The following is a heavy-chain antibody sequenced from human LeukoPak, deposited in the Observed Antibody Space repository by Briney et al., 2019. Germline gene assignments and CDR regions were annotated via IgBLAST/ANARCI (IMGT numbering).Heavy chain of an antibody. Sequence: ASVKVSCKASGYTFTSYYMHWARQAPGQGLEWMGIINPSGGSTSYAQKFQGRVTMTRDTSTSTVYMELSSLRSEDTAVYYCARDRVAAAGKRAPLDYWGQGTLVTVSS. CDR1: GYTFTSYY. CDR2: INPSGGST. D-gene: IGHD6-13*01. J-gene: IGHJ4*02. V-gene: IGHV1-46*01. CDR3: ARDRVAAAGKRAPLDY.